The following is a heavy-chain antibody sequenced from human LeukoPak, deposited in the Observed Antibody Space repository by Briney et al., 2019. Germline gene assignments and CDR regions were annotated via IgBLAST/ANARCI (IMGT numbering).Heavy chain of an antibody. Sequence: PGGSPRLSCAASGFTFSNAWMNWVRQAPGKGLEWVGRIKSKTDGGTTDYAAPVKGRFTISRDDSKNTLYLQMNSLKTEDTAVYYCTTDGLSPRTYYDILTGYYNEFDYWGQGTLVTVSS. D-gene: IGHD3-9*01. CDR1: GFTFSNAW. CDR2: IKSKTDGGTT. J-gene: IGHJ4*02. CDR3: TTDGLSPRTYYDILTGYYNEFDY. V-gene: IGHV3-15*07.